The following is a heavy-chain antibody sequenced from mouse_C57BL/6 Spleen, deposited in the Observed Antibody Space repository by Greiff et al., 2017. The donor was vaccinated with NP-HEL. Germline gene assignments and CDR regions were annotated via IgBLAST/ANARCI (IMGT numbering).Heavy chain of an antibody. CDR3: ALSNQEAY. CDR1: GYAFTNYL. J-gene: IGHJ3*01. V-gene: IGHV1-54*01. CDR2: INPGSGGT. D-gene: IGHD2-5*01. Sequence: QVQQQQSGAELVRPGTSVKVSCKASGYAFTNYLIEWVKQRPGQGLEWIGVINPGSGGTNYNEKFKGKATLTADKSSSTAYMQLSSLTSEDSAVYFCALSNQEAYWGQGTLVTVSA.